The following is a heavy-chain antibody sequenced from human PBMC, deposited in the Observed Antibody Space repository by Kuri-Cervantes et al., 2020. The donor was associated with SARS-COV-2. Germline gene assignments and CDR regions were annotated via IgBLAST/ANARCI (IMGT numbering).Heavy chain of an antibody. CDR1: GYTLTSYG. Sequence: ASVKVSCKASGYTLTSYGISWARQAPGQGLEWMGWISAYNGNTNYAQKLQGRVTMTTDTSTSTAYMELRSLRSDDTAVYYCARDHGGGSVVVVIKSYYYYGMDVWGQGTTVTVSS. CDR3: ARDHGGGSVVVVIKSYYYYGMDV. CDR2: ISAYNGNT. D-gene: IGHD3-22*01. V-gene: IGHV1-18*01. J-gene: IGHJ6*02.